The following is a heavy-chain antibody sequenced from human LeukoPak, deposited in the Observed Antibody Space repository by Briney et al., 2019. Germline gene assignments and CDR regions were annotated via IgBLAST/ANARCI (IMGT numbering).Heavy chain of an antibody. D-gene: IGHD2-2*01. Sequence: PGGSLRLSXAASGFTFSTYEMNWVRQAPGKGLEWVSYISGTGRSRNYADSVKGRFTISRDNAKNSLYLQMNSRRAEDTAADYCARWEYCSSTYCSFDYWGQGTLVTVSS. CDR2: ISGTGRSR. CDR3: ARWEYCSSTYCSFDY. CDR1: GFTFSTYE. J-gene: IGHJ4*02. V-gene: IGHV3-48*03.